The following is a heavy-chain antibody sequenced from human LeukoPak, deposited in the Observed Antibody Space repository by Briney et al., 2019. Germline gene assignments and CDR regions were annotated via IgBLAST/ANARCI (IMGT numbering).Heavy chain of an antibody. CDR3: ARDSPFFNYGSGSYTYYYMDV. J-gene: IGHJ6*03. D-gene: IGHD3-10*01. Sequence: SETLSLTCTVSGGSISSSSYYWGWIRQPPGKGLEWIGSIYYSGSTYYNPSLKSRVTISVDTSKNQFSLKLSSVTAADTAVYYCARDSPFFNYGSGSYTYYYMDVWGKGTTVTISS. CDR1: GGSISSSSYY. V-gene: IGHV4-39*07. CDR2: IYYSGST.